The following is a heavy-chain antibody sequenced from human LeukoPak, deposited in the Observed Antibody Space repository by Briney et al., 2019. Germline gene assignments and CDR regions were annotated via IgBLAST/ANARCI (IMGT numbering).Heavy chain of an antibody. CDR3: ARSRAYDYHFDN. Sequence: SETQSLTCTVSGVSISSYYWSWIRQSPGKGLEWIGYIFYSGSTNYNPSLKSRVTISVDTSKNQFSLKLTSVTAADTAVYYCARSRAYDYHFDNWGQGTLVTVSS. CDR2: IFYSGST. J-gene: IGHJ4*02. CDR1: GVSISSYY. D-gene: IGHD5-12*01. V-gene: IGHV4-59*01.